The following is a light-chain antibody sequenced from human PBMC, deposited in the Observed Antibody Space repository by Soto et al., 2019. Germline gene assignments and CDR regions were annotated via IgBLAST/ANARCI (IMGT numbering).Light chain of an antibody. CDR1: SSHVASYDL. V-gene: IGLV2-23*03. CDR2: EGT. J-gene: IGLJ2*01. Sequence: QSVLTQPASVSGSLGQSITISCTGTSSHVASYDLVSWYQHHPGKAPKLMIYEGTKRPSGVSNRFSGSKSGDTASLTISGLQAGDEADYYCCSYAGRSPFVIFGGGTKLTVL. CDR3: CSYAGRSPFVI.